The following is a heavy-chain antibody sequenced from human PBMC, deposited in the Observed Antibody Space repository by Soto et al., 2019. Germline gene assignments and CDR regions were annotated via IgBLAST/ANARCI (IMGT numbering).Heavy chain of an antibody. CDR2: INSDGSGT. J-gene: IGHJ6*02. CDR3: VRDRVYYDSSGDYKDYGMDV. CDR1: GFTFSNYW. Sequence: EVQLVESGGGLVQPGESLRLSCAASGFTFSNYWIHWVRQAPGKGLVWVSRINSDGSGTSYADSVKGRFTISRDNAKNTMXXXXNSLRAEDTAVYYCVRDRVYYDSSGDYKDYGMDVWGQGTTVTVSS. V-gene: IGHV3-74*01. D-gene: IGHD3-22*01.